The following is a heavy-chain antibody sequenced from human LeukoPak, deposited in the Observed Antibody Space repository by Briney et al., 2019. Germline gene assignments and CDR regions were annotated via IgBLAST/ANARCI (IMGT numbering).Heavy chain of an antibody. V-gene: IGHV1-69*05. CDR2: IIPIFGTA. Sequence: SVKVSCKASGGTFSSYAISWVRQAPGQGLEWMGGIIPIFGTANYAQKFQGRVTMTRDTSISTAYMELSRLRSDDTAVYYCARHTLFGVVAARVAFDPWGQGTLVTVSS. D-gene: IGHD2-15*01. CDR3: ARHTLFGVVAARVAFDP. CDR1: GGTFSSYA. J-gene: IGHJ5*02.